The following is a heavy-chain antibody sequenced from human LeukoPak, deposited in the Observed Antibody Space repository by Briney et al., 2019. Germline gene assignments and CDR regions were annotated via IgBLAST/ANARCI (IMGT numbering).Heavy chain of an antibody. V-gene: IGHV3-7*03. CDR2: IKQDETEK. Sequence: PGGSLRLSCTASGFTFSNFWMGWVRQAPGKGLEWVANIKQDETEKFYLGSVKGRFTISRDNSKNTLYLQMNSLRAEDTAVYYCVGRRTVRGVILRSNPFDYWGQGTLVTVSS. CDR3: VGRRTVRGVILRSNPFDY. CDR1: GFTFSNFW. D-gene: IGHD3-10*01. J-gene: IGHJ4*02.